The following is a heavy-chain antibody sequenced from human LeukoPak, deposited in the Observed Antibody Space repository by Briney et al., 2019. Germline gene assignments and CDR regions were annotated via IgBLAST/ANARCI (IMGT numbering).Heavy chain of an antibody. CDR1: GGTFSSYA. D-gene: IGHD3-9*01. CDR3: ARGEYDILTGYTGRGNWFDP. V-gene: IGHV1-69*06. J-gene: IGHJ5*02. CDR2: IIPIFGTA. Sequence: ASVKVSCKASGGTFSSYAISWVRQAPGQGLEWMGGIIPIFGTANYAQKFQGRVTITADKSTSTAYMELSSLRSEDTAVYYCARGEYDILTGYTGRGNWFDPWGQGTLVTVSS.